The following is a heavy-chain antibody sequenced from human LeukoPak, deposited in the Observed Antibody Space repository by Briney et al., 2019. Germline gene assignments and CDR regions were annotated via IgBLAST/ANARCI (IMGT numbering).Heavy chain of an antibody. V-gene: IGHV4-38-2*02. Sequence: SETLSLTCAVSGYSISSGYYWGWIRRPPGKGLEWIGTIYHSGSTYYNPSLKSRVTVSVDISKNQFSLNLSSVTAADTAVYYCARDSSPLRFFLWGQGTLVTVSS. CDR2: IYHSGST. D-gene: IGHD3-3*01. CDR1: GYSISSGYY. CDR3: ARDSSPLRFFL. J-gene: IGHJ4*02.